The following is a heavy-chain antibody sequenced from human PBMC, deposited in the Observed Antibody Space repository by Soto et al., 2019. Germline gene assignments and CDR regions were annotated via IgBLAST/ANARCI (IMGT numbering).Heavy chain of an antibody. D-gene: IGHD3-22*01. CDR2: ISAYNGNT. V-gene: IGHV1-18*04. CDR1: GYTFTSYG. CDR3: ARVDSSGYYSGLDY. J-gene: IGHJ4*02. Sequence: ASVKVSCKASGYTFTSYGISWLRQAPGQGLEWMGWISAYNGNTNYAQKLQGRVTMTTDTSTSTAYMELRSLRSDDTAVYYCARVDSSGYYSGLDYWGQGTLVTVSS.